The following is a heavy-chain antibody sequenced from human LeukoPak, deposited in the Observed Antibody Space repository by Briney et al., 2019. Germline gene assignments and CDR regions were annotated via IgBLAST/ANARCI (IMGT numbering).Heavy chain of an antibody. V-gene: IGHV3-23*01. CDR3: AKRGVVIRVILVGFHKEAYYFDS. CDR2: ISGSGGGT. Sequence: LPGGSLRLSCAVSGITLSNYGMSWVRQAPGKGLEWVAGISGSGGGTNYADSVKGRFTISRDNARNTLYLRMNSLRVEDTAAYFCAKRGVVIRVILVGFHKEAYYFDSWGQGALVTVSS. D-gene: IGHD3-22*01. J-gene: IGHJ4*02. CDR1: GITLSNYG.